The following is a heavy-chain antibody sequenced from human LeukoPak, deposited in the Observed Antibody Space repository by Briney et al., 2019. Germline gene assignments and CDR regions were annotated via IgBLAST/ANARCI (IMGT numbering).Heavy chain of an antibody. J-gene: IGHJ4*02. CDR1: GYTFTGYS. CDR2: INPNSGDT. CDR3: ARESPPGYYDSSGYAPPPDY. D-gene: IGHD3-22*01. V-gene: IGHV1-2*02. Sequence: ASVKVSFKASGYTFTGYSTHWVRQAPGQGLEWMGWINPNSGDTKYAQKFQGRVTMTGDTSISTAYMELSRLRSDDTAVYYCARESPPGYYDSSGYAPPPDYWGQGTLVTVSS.